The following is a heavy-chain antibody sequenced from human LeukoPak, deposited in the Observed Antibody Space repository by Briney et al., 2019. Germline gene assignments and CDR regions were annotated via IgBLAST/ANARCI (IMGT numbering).Heavy chain of an antibody. D-gene: IGHD6-19*01. CDR1: GGSISSSSYY. V-gene: IGHV4-39*07. CDR3: ARVVSSGWGVDY. J-gene: IGHJ4*02. Sequence: SVTLSLTCTVSGGSISSSSYYWGWIRQPPGKGLEWIGSIYYSGSTYYNPSLKSRVTISVDTSKNQFSLKLSSVTAADTAVYYCARVVSSGWGVDYWGQGTLVTVSS. CDR2: IYYSGST.